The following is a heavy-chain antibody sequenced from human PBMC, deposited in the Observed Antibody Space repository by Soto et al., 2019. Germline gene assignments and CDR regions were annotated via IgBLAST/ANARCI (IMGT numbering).Heavy chain of an antibody. Sequence: PETLCLTCTVSGGSMSRYYWSWSRQPPGKGLEWIGYIYYSGSTNYNPSLKSRVTISVDTSKNQFSLKLSSVTAADTAVYYCARDIAAAGTGFDYWGQGTMVTVS. CDR3: ARDIAAAGTGFDY. CDR2: IYYSGST. V-gene: IGHV4-59*01. CDR1: GGSMSRYY. D-gene: IGHD6-13*01. J-gene: IGHJ4*02.